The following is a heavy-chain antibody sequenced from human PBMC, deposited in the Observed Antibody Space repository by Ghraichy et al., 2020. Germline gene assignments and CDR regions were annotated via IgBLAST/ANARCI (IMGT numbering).Heavy chain of an antibody. D-gene: IGHD3-3*01. V-gene: IGHV3-7*03. J-gene: IGHJ4*02. Sequence: GGSLRLSCAASGFTFSSYWMSWVRQAPGKGLEWVANIKQDGSEKYYVDSVKGRFTISRDNAKNSLYLQMNSLRAEDTAVYYCVEAGSNYDFWSGTTYWGQGTLVTVSS. CDR2: IKQDGSEK. CDR1: GFTFSSYW. CDR3: VEAGSNYDFWSGTTY.